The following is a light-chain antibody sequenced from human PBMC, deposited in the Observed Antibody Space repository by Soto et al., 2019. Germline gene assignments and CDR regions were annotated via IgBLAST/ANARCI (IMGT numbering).Light chain of an antibody. CDR3: QECGGSPLFT. CDR2: GTS. J-gene: IGKJ3*01. V-gene: IGKV3-20*01. Sequence: EVVLTQSPGTLSLSPGERATLSCRASQSVSSRYLAWYQHKPGQPPKLLIYGTSSRATDIPDRFSGSGSGTDFTLTISRLEPEYFAVYYCQECGGSPLFTFGPGTKVDIK. CDR1: QSVSSRY.